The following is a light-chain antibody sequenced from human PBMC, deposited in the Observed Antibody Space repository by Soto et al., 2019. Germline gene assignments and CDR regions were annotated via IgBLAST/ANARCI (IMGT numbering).Light chain of an antibody. Sequence: SELTHPASVSGSPGQSITISCTGTSSDVGGYNYVSWYQQHPGKAPKLMIYDVSNRPSGVSNRFSGSKSGNTASLTISGLQAEDEADYYCSSYTSSSTRVFGTGTKVTVL. CDR1: SSDVGGYNY. V-gene: IGLV2-14*01. J-gene: IGLJ1*01. CDR2: DVS. CDR3: SSYTSSSTRV.